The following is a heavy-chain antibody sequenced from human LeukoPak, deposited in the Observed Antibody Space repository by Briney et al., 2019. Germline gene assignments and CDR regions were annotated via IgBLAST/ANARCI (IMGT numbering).Heavy chain of an antibody. V-gene: IGHV3-30*03. Sequence: PGGSLRLSCAASGFTFSSYWMSWVRQSPGRGLEWLSFISFDGSNEFYADSLKGRFTISRDNSKDTLYLQMDSLRAEDTALYYCAREEHDYVWGSYRYYYYYGIDVWGQGTTVTVSS. J-gene: IGHJ6*02. CDR2: ISFDGSNE. D-gene: IGHD3-16*02. CDR3: AREEHDYVWGSYRYYYYYGIDV. CDR1: GFTFSSYW.